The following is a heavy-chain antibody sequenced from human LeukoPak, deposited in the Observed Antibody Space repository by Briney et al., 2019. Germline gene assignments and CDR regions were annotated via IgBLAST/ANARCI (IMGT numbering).Heavy chain of an antibody. J-gene: IGHJ4*02. D-gene: IGHD5-18*01. CDR1: GFTFSSYS. CDR2: ISSSGRTT. V-gene: IGHV3-48*04. Sequence: PGGSLRLSCAASGFTFSSYSMNWVRQAPGKGLEWVSCISSSGRTTYYADSVTGRFTISRDNAKNSLYLQMNSLRAEDTAVYYCAREDTAMASFDYWGQGTLVTVSS. CDR3: AREDTAMASFDY.